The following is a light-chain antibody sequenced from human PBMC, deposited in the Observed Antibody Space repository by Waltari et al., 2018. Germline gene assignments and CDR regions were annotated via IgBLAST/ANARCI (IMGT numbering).Light chain of an antibody. CDR1: QGISSY. CDR3: QQYYSYPLT. CDR2: AAS. Sequence: AIRMTKSPSAFSEPPGDRVTIPCRASQGISSYLAWYQQKPGKAPKLLIYAASTLQSGVPSRFSGSGSGTDFTLTISCLQSEDFATYYCQQYYSYPLTFGGGTKVEIK. V-gene: IGKV1-8*01. J-gene: IGKJ4*01.